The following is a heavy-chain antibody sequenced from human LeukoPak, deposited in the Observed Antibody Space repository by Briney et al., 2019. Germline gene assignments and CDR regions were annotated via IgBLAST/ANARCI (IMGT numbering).Heavy chain of an antibody. CDR3: AREAAAGTLDY. V-gene: IGHV4-34*01. J-gene: IGHJ4*02. D-gene: IGHD6-13*01. Sequence: SETLSLTCAVYGGSFSGYYWSWIRQPPGKGLEWIGEINHSGSTNYNPSLKSRVTISVDTSKNQFSLKLSSVTAADTAVYYCAREAAAGTLDYWGQGTLVTVSS. CDR2: INHSGST. CDR1: GGSFSGYY.